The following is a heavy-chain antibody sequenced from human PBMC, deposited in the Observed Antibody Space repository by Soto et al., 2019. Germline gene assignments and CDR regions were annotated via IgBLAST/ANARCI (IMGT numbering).Heavy chain of an antibody. D-gene: IGHD6-13*01. Sequence: PSETLSLTCTVSGGSISSYDWSWIRQPPGKGLEWIGYIYYSGSTNYNPSLKSRVTISVDTSKNQFSLKLSSVTAADTAVYYCARRPGIAAAGDWYFDLWGRGTLVTVSS. CDR2: IYYSGST. CDR3: ARRPGIAAAGDWYFDL. V-gene: IGHV4-59*08. CDR1: GGSISSYD. J-gene: IGHJ2*01.